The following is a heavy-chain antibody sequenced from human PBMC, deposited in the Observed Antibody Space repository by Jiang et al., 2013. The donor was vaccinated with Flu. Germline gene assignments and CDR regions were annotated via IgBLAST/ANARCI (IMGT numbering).Heavy chain of an antibody. V-gene: IGHV2-5*01. CDR2: IYWNDDK. D-gene: IGHD3-9*01. CDR3: AHTLYYDVLTGYYSDHYNWFDP. J-gene: IGHJ5*02. Sequence: TLTCTFSGFSLSTSGVGVGWIRQPPGKALEGLALIYWNDDKRYSPSLKSRLTITKDTSKNQVVLTLTNMDPVDTAIYYCAHTLYYDVLTGYYSDHYNWFDPWGQGTLVTVSS. CDR1: GFSLSTSGVG.